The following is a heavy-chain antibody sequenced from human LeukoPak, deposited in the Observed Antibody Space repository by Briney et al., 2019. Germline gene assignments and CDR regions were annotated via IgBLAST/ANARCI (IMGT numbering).Heavy chain of an antibody. V-gene: IGHV3-30*04. CDR3: AKRFSSGWRYAFDI. Sequence: GRSLRLSCAASGFTFSSYAMHWVRQAPGKGLEWVAVISYDGSNKYYADSVKGRFTISRDNSKNTLFLQMNSLRAEDTAIYYCAKRFSSGWRYAFDIWGQGTMVTVSS. J-gene: IGHJ3*02. CDR1: GFTFSSYA. CDR2: ISYDGSNK. D-gene: IGHD6-19*01.